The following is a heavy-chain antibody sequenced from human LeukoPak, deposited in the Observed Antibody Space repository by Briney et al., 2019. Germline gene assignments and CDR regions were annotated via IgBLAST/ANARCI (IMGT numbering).Heavy chain of an antibody. D-gene: IGHD3-22*01. J-gene: IGHJ3*02. CDR2: ISSSSSTI. V-gene: IGHV3-11*04. Sequence: PGGSLRLPCAASGFTFSDYYMTWIRQAPGKGLEWVSYISSSSSTIYYADSVKGRFTISRDNAKNSLYLQMNSLRAEDTAVYYCARVENYYDSSGYYFRAFDIWGQGTMVTVSS. CDR1: GFTFSDYY. CDR3: ARVENYYDSSGYYFRAFDI.